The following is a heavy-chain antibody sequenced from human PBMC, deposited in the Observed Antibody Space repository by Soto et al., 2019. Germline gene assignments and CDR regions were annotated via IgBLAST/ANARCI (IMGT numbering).Heavy chain of an antibody. Sequence: GGSLRLSCAASGFTFSSYAMSWVRQAPGKGLEWVSAISGSGDKTYYADSVKGRNTISRDNSKNTLYLQMNSLRAEDTAVYCCAKDGKIAAAGSWVKYFDYWGQGTLVTVSS. CDR1: GFTFSSYA. V-gene: IGHV3-23*01. J-gene: IGHJ4*02. CDR3: AKDGKIAAAGSWVKYFDY. D-gene: IGHD6-13*01. CDR2: ISGSGDKT.